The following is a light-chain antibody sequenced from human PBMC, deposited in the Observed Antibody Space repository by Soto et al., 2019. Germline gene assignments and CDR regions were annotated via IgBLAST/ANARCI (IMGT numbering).Light chain of an antibody. V-gene: IGKV4-1*01. Sequence: DIVMTQSPDSLAVSLGERATINCKSSQSVLYSSNNKNYLAWYQQKPGQPPKLLIYWASTRESGVPDRFSGSGSGTDFTLTISSLLAEDVAVYYCQQYYSTFWTFGQGTTVEIK. CDR3: QQYYSTFWT. CDR2: WAS. J-gene: IGKJ1*01. CDR1: QSVLYSSNNKNY.